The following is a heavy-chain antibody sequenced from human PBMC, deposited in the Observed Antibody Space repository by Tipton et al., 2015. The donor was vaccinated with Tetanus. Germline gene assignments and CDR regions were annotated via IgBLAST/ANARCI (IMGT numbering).Heavy chain of an antibody. Sequence: LRLSCTVSGGSISSYYWSWIRQPPGKGLEWIGYIYYSGSTNYNPSLKGRVTISVDTSKNQFSLKLSSVTAADTAVHYCARDVHSKYDSSGYYPLAYFDYWGQGTLVTVSS. CDR3: ARDVHSKYDSSGYYPLAYFDY. CDR1: GGSISSYY. D-gene: IGHD3-22*01. V-gene: IGHV4-59*01. CDR2: IYYSGST. J-gene: IGHJ4*02.